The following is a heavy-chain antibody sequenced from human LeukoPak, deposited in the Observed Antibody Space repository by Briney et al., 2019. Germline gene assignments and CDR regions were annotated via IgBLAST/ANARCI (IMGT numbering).Heavy chain of an antibody. CDR3: AKDGGESSGWYRLGPDYYYYYGMDV. CDR2: ISGSGGST. D-gene: IGHD6-19*01. V-gene: IGHV3-23*01. J-gene: IGHJ6*02. CDR1: GFTFSSYA. Sequence: GGSLRLSCAASGFTFSSYAMSWVRQAPGKGLEWVSAISGSGGSTYYADSVKGRFTISRDNSKNTLYLQMNSLRAEDTAVYYCAKDGGESSGWYRLGPDYYYYYGMDVWGQGTTVTVSS.